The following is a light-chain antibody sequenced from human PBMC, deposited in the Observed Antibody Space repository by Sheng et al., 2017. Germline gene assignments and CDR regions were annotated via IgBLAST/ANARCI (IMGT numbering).Light chain of an antibody. CDR2: DAS. V-gene: IGKV3-11*01. CDR3: QQRSNWPST. CDR1: QSVSSY. J-gene: IGKJ1*01. Sequence: EIVLTQSPATLSLSPGERATLSCRASQSVSSYLAWYQQKPGQAPRLLIYDASSRATGIPDRFSGSGSGTDFTLTISRLESEDFAVYYCQQRSNWPSTFGQGTKVTVK.